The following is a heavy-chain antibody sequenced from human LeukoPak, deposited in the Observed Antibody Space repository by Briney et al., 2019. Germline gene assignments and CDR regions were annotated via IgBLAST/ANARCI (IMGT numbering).Heavy chain of an antibody. CDR3: AREEGHFDILTGRYYYYGMDV. V-gene: IGHV4-31*03. J-gene: IGHJ6*02. CDR2: IYYSGST. CDR1: GGSISGGGYY. D-gene: IGHD3-9*01. Sequence: PSETLSLACTVSGGSISGGGYYWSWMRQHPGKGLEWIGYIYYSGSTYYNPSLKSRVTISVDTSKNQFSLKLSSVTAADTAVYYCAREEGHFDILTGRYYYYGMDVWGQGTTVTVSS.